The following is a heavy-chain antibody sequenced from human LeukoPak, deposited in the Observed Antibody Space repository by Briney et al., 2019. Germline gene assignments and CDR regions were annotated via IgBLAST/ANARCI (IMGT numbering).Heavy chain of an antibody. CDR3: TTDARTPYSGYDPVGY. D-gene: IGHD5-12*01. Sequence: PGGSLRLSCAASGFTFSGSAMHWVRQASGKGLEWVGRIRSKANSYATAYAASVKGRFTISRDDSKNTAYLQMNSLKTEDTAVYYCTTDARTPYSGYDPVGYWGQGTLVTVSS. J-gene: IGHJ4*02. V-gene: IGHV3-73*01. CDR1: GFTFSGSA. CDR2: IRSKANSYAT.